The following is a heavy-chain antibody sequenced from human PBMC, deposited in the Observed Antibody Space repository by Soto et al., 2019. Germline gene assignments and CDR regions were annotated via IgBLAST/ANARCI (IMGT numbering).Heavy chain of an antibody. Sequence: LGGSLRLSCAASGFTVSSNYMSWVRQAPGKGLEWVSVIYSGGSTYYADSVKGRFTISRDNSKNTLYLQMNSLRAEDTAVYYCASRDNKGAFDYWGQGTLVTVFS. J-gene: IGHJ4*02. V-gene: IGHV3-53*01. CDR1: GFTVSSNY. CDR2: IYSGGST. CDR3: ASRDNKGAFDY. D-gene: IGHD3-10*01.